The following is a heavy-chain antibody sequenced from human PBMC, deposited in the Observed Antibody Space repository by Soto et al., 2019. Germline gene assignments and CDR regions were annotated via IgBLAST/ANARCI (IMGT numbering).Heavy chain of an antibody. D-gene: IGHD2-21*01. V-gene: IGHV3-74*01. CDR3: VPVEVGGDYGYDY. CDR1: GFTFSDHW. J-gene: IGHJ4*02. Sequence: PGGSLRLSCAASGFTFSDHWMHWVRQAPGEGLVWVSRINTDGSTTSYADSVKGRFTISRDNVKNTLFLQMNSLRAEDTAIYYCVPVEVGGDYGYDYWGQGTLVTVSS. CDR2: INTDGSTT.